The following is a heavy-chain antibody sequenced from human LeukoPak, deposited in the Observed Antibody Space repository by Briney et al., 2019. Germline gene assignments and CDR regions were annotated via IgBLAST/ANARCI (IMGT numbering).Heavy chain of an antibody. V-gene: IGHV4-30-4*01. CDR1: GGSISSGDYY. Sequence: PSQTLSLTCTVSGGSISSGDYYWSWIRQPPGKGLEWIGSIYYSGSTYYNPSLKSRVTISVDTSKNQFSLKLSFVTAADTAVYYCARVQYYYDSSGYKGLGYFDYWGQGTLVTVSS. J-gene: IGHJ4*02. CDR3: ARVQYYYDSSGYKGLGYFDY. CDR2: IYYSGST. D-gene: IGHD3-22*01.